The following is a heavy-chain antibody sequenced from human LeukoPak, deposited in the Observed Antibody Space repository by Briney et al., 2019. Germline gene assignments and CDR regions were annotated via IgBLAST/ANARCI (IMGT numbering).Heavy chain of an antibody. CDR1: GFTFSTHW. J-gene: IGHJ4*02. Sequence: PGGSLRLSCAASGFTFSTHWMSWLRQAPGKGLEWVANINQDGSKKYYVGSVKGRFTISRDNAKNSLYLEMNSLRVEDTAVYYCARGPFDNWGQGTLVTVSS. CDR3: ARGPFDN. V-gene: IGHV3-7*01. CDR2: INQDGSKK.